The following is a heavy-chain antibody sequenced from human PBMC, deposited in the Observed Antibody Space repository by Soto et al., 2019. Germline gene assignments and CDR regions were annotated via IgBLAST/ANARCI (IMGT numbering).Heavy chain of an antibody. CDR1: GGTFSSYA. J-gene: IGHJ3*01. CDR2: IIPIFGTA. V-gene: IGHV1-69*13. CDR3: AREPPRVYSGGDSGDPFAF. Sequence: ASVKVSCKASGGTFSSYAISWVRQAPGQGLEWMGGIIPIFGTANYAQKFQGRVAITADESTSTAYMELSSLRSEDTAVYYCAREPPRVYSGGDSGDPFAFSAQGSLVPVSS. D-gene: IGHD5-12*01.